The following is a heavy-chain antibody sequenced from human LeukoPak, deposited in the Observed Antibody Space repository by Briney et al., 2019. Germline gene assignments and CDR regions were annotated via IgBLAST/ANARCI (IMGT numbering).Heavy chain of an antibody. CDR3: AKSVLLWFGESSYYFDY. J-gene: IGHJ4*02. Sequence: GGSLRLSCAGSGFTFSSYGMHWVRQAPGKGLEWVAVISYDGSNKYYADSVKGRFTISRDNSKNTLYLQMNSLRAEDTAVYYCAKSVLLWFGESSYYFDYWGQGTLVTVSS. D-gene: IGHD3-10*01. V-gene: IGHV3-30*18. CDR1: GFTFSSYG. CDR2: ISYDGSNK.